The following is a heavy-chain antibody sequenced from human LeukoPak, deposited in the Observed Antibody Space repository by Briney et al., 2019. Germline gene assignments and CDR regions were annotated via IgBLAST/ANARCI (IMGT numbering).Heavy chain of an antibody. V-gene: IGHV1-18*01. CDR1: GYTFTIYG. J-gene: IGHJ4*02. CDR2: IIAYDGNT. D-gene: IGHD3-22*01. Sequence: ASVKVSCKASGYTFTIYGIIWVRQAPGQLLEWRGWIIAYDGNTNYAQKLQGRVTMTTATSTTTPYMELRSMRSDDTAVYYCARGDYYDSSFDYWGQGNLVT. CDR3: ARGDYYDSSFDY.